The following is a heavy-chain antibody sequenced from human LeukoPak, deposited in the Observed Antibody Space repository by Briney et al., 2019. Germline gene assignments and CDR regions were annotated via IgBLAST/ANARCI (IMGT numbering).Heavy chain of an antibody. CDR3: ARDHGDDSSGYYFA. J-gene: IGHJ5*02. CDR2: IWYDGSNK. CDR1: GFTFSSYW. V-gene: IGHV3-33*08. D-gene: IGHD3-22*01. Sequence: GGSLRLSCAASGFTFSSYWMNWARQAPGKGLEWVAVIWYDGSNKYYADSVKGRFTISRDNSKNTLYLQMNSLRAEDTAVYYCARDHGDDSSGYYFAWGQGTLVTVSS.